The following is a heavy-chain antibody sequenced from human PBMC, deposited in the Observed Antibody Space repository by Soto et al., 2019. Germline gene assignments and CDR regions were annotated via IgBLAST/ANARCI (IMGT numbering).Heavy chain of an antibody. V-gene: IGHV6-1*01. D-gene: IGHD6-13*01. CDR2: TYYRSKWYN. CDR3: ARDKEAAPNEHYYYYYGMDV. CDR1: GDSVSSNSAA. Sequence: PSQTLSLTCAISGDSVSSNSAAWNWIRQSPSRGLEWLGRTYYRSKWYNDYAVSVKSRITINPDTSKNQFSLQLNSVTPEDTAVYYCARDKEAAPNEHYYYYYGMDVWGKGTTVTVSS. J-gene: IGHJ6*04.